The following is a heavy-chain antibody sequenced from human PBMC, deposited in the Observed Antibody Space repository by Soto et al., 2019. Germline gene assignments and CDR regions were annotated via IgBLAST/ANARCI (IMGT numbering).Heavy chain of an antibody. CDR3: ARVVPSLAFDI. CDR1: GGYICGGYYS. J-gene: IGHJ3*02. Sequence: SPPLAVFGGYICGGYYSSGWIRQPPGKGLEWIGFIYNSGSTYYNSSLKSRVTISVDRSKNHFFLNLTSVTAADTAVYYCARVVPSLAFDIWGQGTMVTVSS. D-gene: IGHD2-8*01. V-gene: IGHV4-30-2*01. CDR2: IYNSGST.